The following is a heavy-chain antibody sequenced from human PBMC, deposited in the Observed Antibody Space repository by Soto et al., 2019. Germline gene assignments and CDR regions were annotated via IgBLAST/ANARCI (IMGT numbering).Heavy chain of an antibody. CDR3: ARGTNYYDSSGYYYSDPFDY. CDR1: GGSFSGYY. D-gene: IGHD3-22*01. J-gene: IGHJ4*02. Sequence: TSETLSLTCAVYGGSFSGYYWSWIRQPPGKGLEWIGEINHSGSTNYNPSHKSRVTISVDTSKNQFSLKLSSVTAADTAVYYCARGTNYYDSSGYYYSDPFDYWGQGTLVTVSS. CDR2: INHSGST. V-gene: IGHV4-34*01.